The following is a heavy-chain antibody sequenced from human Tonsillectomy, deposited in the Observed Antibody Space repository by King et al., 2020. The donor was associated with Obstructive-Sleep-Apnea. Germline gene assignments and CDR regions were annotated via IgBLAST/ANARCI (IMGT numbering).Heavy chain of an antibody. J-gene: IGHJ5*02. V-gene: IGHV3-33*01. CDR3: ARDNGKGGAVITHNWFDP. Sequence: VQLVESGGGVVQPGRSLRLSCAASGFSFSSHGMHWVRQAPGKGLEWVAVIYYDGSYKYYADSVKGRFTISRDNSMNTLFLQMSSLRAEDTAVYYCARDNGKGGAVITHNWFDPWGQGTLVTVSS. CDR1: GFSFSSHG. CDR2: IYYDGSYK. D-gene: IGHD3-22*01.